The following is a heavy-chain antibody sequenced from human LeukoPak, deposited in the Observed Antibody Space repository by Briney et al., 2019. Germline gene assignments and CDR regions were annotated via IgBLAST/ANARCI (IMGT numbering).Heavy chain of an antibody. CDR3: AFSKYSRSDFDS. Sequence: ESGPTLLKPTQTLTLTCTFSGFSLSTNDVGVGWIRQPPGEALEWLALIYWDDDKRYSPPQKSRLTITKDTSKNQVVLTMANMDPADTATYYCAFSKYSRSDFDSWGQGTLVTVSS. CDR1: GFSLSTNDVG. D-gene: IGHD6-6*01. CDR2: IYWDDDK. J-gene: IGHJ4*02. V-gene: IGHV2-5*02.